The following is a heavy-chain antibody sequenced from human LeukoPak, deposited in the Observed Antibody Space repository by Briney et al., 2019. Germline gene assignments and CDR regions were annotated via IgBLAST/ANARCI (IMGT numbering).Heavy chain of an antibody. CDR1: GGTFSSYA. V-gene: IGHV1-69*04. CDR3: ARGIAAAGTSFDY. J-gene: IGHJ4*02. D-gene: IGHD6-13*01. Sequence: ASVKVSCKASGGTFSSYAISWVRQAPGQGLEWMGRIIPILGIANYAQKFQGRVTITADKSTSTAYMELSSLRSEDTAVYYCARGIAAAGTSFDYWGQGTLVTVSS. CDR2: IIPILGIA.